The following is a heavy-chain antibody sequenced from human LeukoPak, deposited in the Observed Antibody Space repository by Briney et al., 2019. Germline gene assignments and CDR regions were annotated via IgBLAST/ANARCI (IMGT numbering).Heavy chain of an antibody. CDR3: ARLAAAGTGDY. CDR2: IYYSGST. CDR1: GGSISSYY. D-gene: IGHD6-13*01. V-gene: IGHV4-59*01. Sequence: MSSETLSLTCTVSGGSISSYYWSWIRQPAGKGLEWIGYIYYSGSTNYNPSLKSRVTISVDTSKNQFSLKLSSVTAADTAVYYCARLAAAGTGDYWGQGTLVTVSS. J-gene: IGHJ4*02.